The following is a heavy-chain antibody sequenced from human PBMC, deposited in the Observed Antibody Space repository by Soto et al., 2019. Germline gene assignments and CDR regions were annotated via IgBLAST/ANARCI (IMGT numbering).Heavy chain of an antibody. Sequence: PGGSLRLSCAASGFTFSSYTMNWVRQAPGKGLEWVSLISARGGSTYYADSVKGRFTISRDNSKNTLYLQMNSLRADDTAVYYCASSINWGQGTLVTVSS. CDR1: GFTFSSYT. CDR2: ISARGGST. V-gene: IGHV3-23*01. J-gene: IGHJ4*02. CDR3: ASSIN.